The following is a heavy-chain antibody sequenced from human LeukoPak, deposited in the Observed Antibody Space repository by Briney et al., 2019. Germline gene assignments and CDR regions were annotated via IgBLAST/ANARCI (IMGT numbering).Heavy chain of an antibody. Sequence: PSETLSLTCTVSGGSISNKYWSWIRQPPGKGLEWIGYIYYSGSTNYNPSLKSRVTILVDTSKNQFSLKLSSVTAADTAVYYCARERAYYDILPRWFDPWGQGTLVTVSS. CDR2: IYYSGST. D-gene: IGHD3-9*01. J-gene: IGHJ5*02. CDR1: GGSISNKY. CDR3: ARERAYYDILPRWFDP. V-gene: IGHV4-59*12.